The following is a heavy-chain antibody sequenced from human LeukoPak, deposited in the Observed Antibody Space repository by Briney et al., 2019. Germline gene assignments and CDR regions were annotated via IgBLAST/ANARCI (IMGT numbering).Heavy chain of an antibody. J-gene: IGHJ4*02. CDR1: GYTFTSYG. CDR2: ISAHNGNT. V-gene: IGHV1-18*01. Sequence: GASVKVSCKASGYTFTSYGISWVRQAPGQGLEWMGWISAHNGNTKNAQKVQGGVTMTTDTSTRTAYMELRSLRSDDTAVYHCARDRGYSGYAEHYFDYWGQGTLVTVSS. CDR3: ARDRGYSGYAEHYFDY. D-gene: IGHD5-12*01.